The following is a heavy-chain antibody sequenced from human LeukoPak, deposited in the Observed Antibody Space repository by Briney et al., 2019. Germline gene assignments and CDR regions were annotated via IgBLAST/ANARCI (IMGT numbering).Heavy chain of an antibody. Sequence: GGSLRLSCAASGSTFSSYAMSWVRQAPGKGLEWVLAISGSGGSTYYADSVKGRFTISRDNSKNTLYLQMNSLRAEDTAVYYCAKSYVVVAATSVYYFDYWGQGTLVTVSS. J-gene: IGHJ4*02. CDR2: ISGSGGST. V-gene: IGHV3-23*01. CDR3: AKSYVVVAATSVYYFDY. CDR1: GSTFSSYA. D-gene: IGHD2-15*01.